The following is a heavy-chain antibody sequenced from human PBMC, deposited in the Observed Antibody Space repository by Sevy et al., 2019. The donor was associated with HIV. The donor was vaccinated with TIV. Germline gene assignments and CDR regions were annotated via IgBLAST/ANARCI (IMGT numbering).Heavy chain of an antibody. CDR2: ISYDGDNK. D-gene: IGHD6-6*01. V-gene: IGHV3-30*18. J-gene: IGHJ6*02. CDR3: AKEYYSSSSLQMYYYYYGVDV. CDR1: GFTFSNYG. Sequence: GGSLRLSCAASGFTFSNYGMHWVRQAPGQGLEWVAVISYDGDNKYHADSVKGRFTISRDNSKSTLYLQMNSLRAEDTAVYYCAKEYYSSSSLQMYYYYYGVDVWGQGTTVTVSS.